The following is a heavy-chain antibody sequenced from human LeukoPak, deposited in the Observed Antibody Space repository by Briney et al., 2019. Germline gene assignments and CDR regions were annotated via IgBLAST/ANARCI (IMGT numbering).Heavy chain of an antibody. D-gene: IGHD2-21*02. CDR3: ARDSYCGGDCYSSYFDY. CDR2: INSDGSTT. J-gene: IGHJ4*02. CDR1: GFTFSSYW. Sequence: PGGSLRLSCAASGFTFSSYWMHWVRQAPGKGLVWVSHINSDGSTTRYADSAKGRFTISRDNAKNSLYLQMNSLRDEDTAVYYCARDSYCGGDCYSSYFDYWGQGTLVTVSS. V-gene: IGHV3-74*01.